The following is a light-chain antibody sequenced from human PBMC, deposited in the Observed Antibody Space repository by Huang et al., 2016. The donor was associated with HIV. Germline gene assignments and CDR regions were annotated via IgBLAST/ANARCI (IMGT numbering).Light chain of an antibody. Sequence: EIVMTQSPGTLSVSPGERATLSCRASQSMQNRLAWYQQKPGQAPRLLIYGPSTRPTGIPARFSGSGSGTEFTLTISSLQSEDFAVYYCQQYNDWPRTFGQGTKVEIK. CDR1: QSMQNR. J-gene: IGKJ1*01. V-gene: IGKV3-15*01. CDR2: GPS. CDR3: QQYNDWPRT.